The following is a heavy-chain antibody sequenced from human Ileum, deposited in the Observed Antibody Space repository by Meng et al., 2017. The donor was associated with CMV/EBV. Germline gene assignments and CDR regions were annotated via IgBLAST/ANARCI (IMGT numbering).Heavy chain of an antibody. CDR2: IYTSGTT. CDR3: ARNYGSGNWNFFHY. J-gene: IGHJ4*02. Sequence: QGLLQEPAPRRVRTSETLSLTFYVPGGSISNYYWSWIRQPAGKGLEWIAHIYTSGTTNYNPSLKSRVTMSVDTSRNQFSLKLTSVTAADTAVYYCARNYGSGNWNFFHYWGQGTLVTVS. V-gene: IGHV4-4*07. D-gene: IGHD3-10*01. CDR1: GGSISNYY.